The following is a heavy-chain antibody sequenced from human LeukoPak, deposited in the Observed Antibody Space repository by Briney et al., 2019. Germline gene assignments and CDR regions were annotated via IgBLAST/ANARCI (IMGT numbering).Heavy chain of an antibody. CDR3: ARGSAMVLRRGRRPYYFDY. CDR1: GFTFSSYA. V-gene: IGHV3-21*01. J-gene: IGHJ4*02. D-gene: IGHD5-18*01. Sequence: PGGSLRLSCIVSGFTFSSYAMNWVRQAPGKGLEWVSSISSSDTYIHYADSVKGRFTISRDNAKNSLYLQMNSLRAEDTAVYYCARGSAMVLRRGRRPYYFDYWGQGTLVTVSS. CDR2: ISSSDTYI.